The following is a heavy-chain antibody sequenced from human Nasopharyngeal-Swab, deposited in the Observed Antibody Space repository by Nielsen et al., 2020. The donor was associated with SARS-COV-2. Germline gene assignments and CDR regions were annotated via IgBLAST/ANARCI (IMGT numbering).Heavy chain of an antibody. CDR1: GDSISSNDFY. Sequence: SETLSLTCTVSGDSISSNDFYWGWIRQPPGKGLEWIGSITRSGHTFYNPSVQRRITIAADTSKNHFSLKLTSVTAADTAVYYCARLPGYCIGNSCSGHYVMDVWGQGTTVAVSS. V-gene: IGHV4-39*02. CDR3: ARLPGYCIGNSCSGHYVMDV. D-gene: IGHD2-2*01. J-gene: IGHJ6*02. CDR2: ITRSGHT.